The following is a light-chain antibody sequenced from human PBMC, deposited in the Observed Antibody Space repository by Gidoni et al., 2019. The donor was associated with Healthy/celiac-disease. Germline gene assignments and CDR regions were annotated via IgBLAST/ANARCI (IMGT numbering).Light chain of an antibody. CDR1: QSISSY. J-gene: IGKJ2*01. V-gene: IGKV1-39*01. CDR2: AAS. CDR3: QQSYSTPYX. Sequence: DIQMTQSPSSLSASVGDRVTITCRASQSISSYLNWYQQKPGKAPKLLIYAASSLQSGVPSRFSGSGSGTDFTLTISSLQPEDFATYYCQQSYSTPYXFXQWTKLEIK.